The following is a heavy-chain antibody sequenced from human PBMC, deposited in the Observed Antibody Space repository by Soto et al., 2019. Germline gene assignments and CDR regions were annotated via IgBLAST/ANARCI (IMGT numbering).Heavy chain of an antibody. V-gene: IGHV1-24*01. D-gene: IGHD3-16*02. CDR1: GYTLTELS. CDR2: FDPEDGET. CDR3: ATDWRVDMITFGGVIPSGAFDI. J-gene: IGHJ3*02. Sequence: ASVKVSCKVSGYTLTELSMPWVRQAPGKGLEWMGGFDPEDGETIYAQKFQGRVTMTEDTSTDTAYMELSSLRSEDTAVYYCATDWRVDMITFGGVIPSGAFDIWGQGTMVTVSS.